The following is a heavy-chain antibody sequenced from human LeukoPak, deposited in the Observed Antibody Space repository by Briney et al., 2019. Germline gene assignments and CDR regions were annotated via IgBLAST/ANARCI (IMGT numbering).Heavy chain of an antibody. J-gene: IGHJ5*02. CDR1: GGSFSGYY. D-gene: IGHD3-9*01. CDR3: ARDLRYFDWYGGNWFDP. Sequence: SETLSLTCAVYGGSFSGYYWSWIRQPPGKGLGWIGEINHSGSTNYNPSLKSRVTISVDTSKNQFSLKLSSVTAADTAVYYCARDLRYFDWYGGNWFDPWGQGTLVTVSS. CDR2: INHSGST. V-gene: IGHV4-34*01.